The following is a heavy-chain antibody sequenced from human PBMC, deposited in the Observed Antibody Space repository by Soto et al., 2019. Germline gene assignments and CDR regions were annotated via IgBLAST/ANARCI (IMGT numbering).Heavy chain of an antibody. CDR2: IWHDGSNK. V-gene: IGHV3-33*01. J-gene: IGHJ4*02. D-gene: IGHD1-26*01. Sequence: QVQLVESGGGVVQPGRSLRLSCAASGFTFNNYGMHWVRQAPGTGLEWVALIWHDGSNKGYADSVKGRFTISRDNSKNTLNLQMNSLRVEDTAVYYCTRAAIRGELLDYWGQGTQVTVSS. CDR1: GFTFNNYG. CDR3: TRAAIRGELLDY.